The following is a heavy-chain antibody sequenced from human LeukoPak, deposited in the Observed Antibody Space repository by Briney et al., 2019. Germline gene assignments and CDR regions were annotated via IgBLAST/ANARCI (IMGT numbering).Heavy chain of an antibody. Sequence: GGSPRLSCAASGFTFSSYSMNWVRQAPGKGLEWVSYISSSSSTIYYADSVKGRFTISRDNAKNSLYLQMNSLRAEDTAVYYCARDYLGYCSSTSCFYFDYWGQGTLVTVSS. V-gene: IGHV3-48*01. CDR1: GFTFSSYS. D-gene: IGHD2-2*01. CDR2: ISSSSSTI. CDR3: ARDYLGYCSSTSCFYFDY. J-gene: IGHJ4*02.